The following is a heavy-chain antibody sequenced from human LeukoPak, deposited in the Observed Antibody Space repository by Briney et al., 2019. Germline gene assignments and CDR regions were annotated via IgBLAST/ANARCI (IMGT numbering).Heavy chain of an antibody. J-gene: IGHJ4*02. D-gene: IGHD6-13*01. Sequence: GGSLRLSCAASGFTVSSNYMSWVRQAPGRGLEWVSVIYSGGSTYYADSVKGRFTISRDNSKNTLYLQMNSLRAEDTAVYYCASSIAAAGTFGYWGQGTLVTVSS. CDR2: IYSGGST. CDR3: ASSIAAAGTFGY. CDR1: GFTVSSNY. V-gene: IGHV3-66*01.